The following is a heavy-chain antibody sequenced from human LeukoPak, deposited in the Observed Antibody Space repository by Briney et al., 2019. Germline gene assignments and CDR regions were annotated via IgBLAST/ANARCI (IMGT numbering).Heavy chain of an antibody. CDR1: GFTFSSYG. CDR2: IRYDGSNK. V-gene: IGHV3-30*02. CDR3: AKGGDIVMVVAATGDYFDY. Sequence: GGSLRLSCAASGFTFSSYGMHWVRQAPGKGLEWVAFIRYDGSNKYYADSVKGRFTISRDNSKNTLYLQMNSLRAEDTAVYYCAKGGDIVMVVAATGDYFDYWGQGTLVTVSS. D-gene: IGHD2-15*01. J-gene: IGHJ4*02.